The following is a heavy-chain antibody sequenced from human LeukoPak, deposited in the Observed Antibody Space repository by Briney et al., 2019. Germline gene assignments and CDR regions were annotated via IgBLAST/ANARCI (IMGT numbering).Heavy chain of an antibody. Sequence: ASVKVSCKASGYTFTSYAMNWVRQAPGQGLAWMGWINTNTGNPTYAQGFTGRFVFSLDTSVSTAYLQISSLKAEDTAVYYCARGCGGGSCYSNWFDPWGQGTLVTVSS. CDR1: GYTFTSYA. V-gene: IGHV7-4-1*02. CDR3: ARGCGGGSCYSNWFDP. D-gene: IGHD2-15*01. J-gene: IGHJ5*02. CDR2: INTNTGNP.